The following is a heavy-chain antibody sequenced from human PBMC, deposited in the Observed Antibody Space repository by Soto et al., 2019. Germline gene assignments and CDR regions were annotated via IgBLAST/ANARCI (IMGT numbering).Heavy chain of an antibody. CDR1: GDTFSFYT. CDR3: ATSYGSGYRAFDY. J-gene: IGHJ4*02. D-gene: IGHD3-10*01. Sequence: QVQLVQSGAEVKKPGSSMKVSCKASGDTFSFYTINWVRQAPGLGLEWVGRINPILSMSNYAQKFQGRVTMTADKSTSTVYMELRSLRSEDTAMYYCATSYGSGYRAFDYWGQGALVTVSS. CDR2: INPILSMS. V-gene: IGHV1-69*02.